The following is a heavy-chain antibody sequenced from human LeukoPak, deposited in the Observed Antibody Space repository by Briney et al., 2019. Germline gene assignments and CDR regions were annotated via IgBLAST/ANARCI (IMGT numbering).Heavy chain of an antibody. Sequence: GSSVKVSCKASGYTFTSYAMHWVRQAPGQRLEWMGWINAGNGNTKYSQKIQGRVTITRDTSASTAYMELSSLRSEDTAVYYCASERSAWVVVPAAKTGAFDYWGQGTLVTVSS. D-gene: IGHD2-2*01. CDR2: INAGNGNT. CDR3: ASERSAWVVVPAAKTGAFDY. V-gene: IGHV1-3*01. J-gene: IGHJ4*02. CDR1: GYTFTSYA.